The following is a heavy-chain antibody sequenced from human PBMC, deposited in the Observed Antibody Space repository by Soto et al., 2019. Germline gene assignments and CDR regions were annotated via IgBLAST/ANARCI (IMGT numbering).Heavy chain of an antibody. J-gene: IGHJ6*03. D-gene: IGHD3-3*01. CDR1: GFTFSSYS. V-gene: IGHV3-48*01. CDR2: ISSSSSTI. Sequence: GGSLRLSCAASGFTFSSYSMNWVRQAPGKGLEWVSYISSSSSTIYYADSVKGRFTISRDNAKNSLYLQMNSLRAEDTAVYYCATKTYYDFWSGYYNPTIGGYYYYYMDVWGKGTTVTVSS. CDR3: ATKTYYDFWSGYYNPTIGGYYYYYMDV.